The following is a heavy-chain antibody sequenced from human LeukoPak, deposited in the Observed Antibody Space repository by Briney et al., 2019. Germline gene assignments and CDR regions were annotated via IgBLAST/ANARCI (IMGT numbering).Heavy chain of an antibody. CDR3: TRGRPHGNDY. Sequence: GGSLRLSCAASGFTFSSYWMNWVRQAPGKGLVWVSRIASDGSSTTYADSVKGRFSISRDNAKNTLYLQMNSLRVEDTAVYYCTRGRPHGNDYWGQGTLVTVPS. D-gene: IGHD4-23*01. CDR2: IASDGSST. V-gene: IGHV3-74*01. CDR1: GFTFSSYW. J-gene: IGHJ4*02.